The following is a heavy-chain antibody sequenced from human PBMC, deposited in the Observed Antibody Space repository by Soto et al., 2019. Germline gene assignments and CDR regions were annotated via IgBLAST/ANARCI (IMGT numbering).Heavy chain of an antibody. D-gene: IGHD3-22*01. J-gene: IGHJ6*02. CDR2: IYHSGST. CDR1: GGSISSGGYS. Sequence: QLQLQESGSGLVKPSQTLSLTCAVSGGSISSGGYSWSWIRQPPGKGLEWIGYIYHSGSTYYNPSLKSRVTISVDRPKNQFSLKLSSVADADTAVYYCARGSGYYYDSSDRYYGMDVWGQGTTVTVSS. V-gene: IGHV4-30-2*01. CDR3: ARGSGYYYDSSDRYYGMDV.